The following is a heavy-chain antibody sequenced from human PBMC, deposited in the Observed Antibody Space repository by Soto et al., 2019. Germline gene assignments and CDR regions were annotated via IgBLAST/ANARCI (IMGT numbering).Heavy chain of an antibody. V-gene: IGHV3-30-3*01. CDR2: ISYDGSNK. J-gene: IGHJ6*02. D-gene: IGHD3-22*01. CDR3: ARDAYYYDSSGYYPYYYYYGMDV. Sequence: QVQLVESGGGVVQPGRSLRLSCAASGFTFSSYAMHWVRQAPGKGLEWEAVISYDGSNKYYADSVKGRFTISRDNSKNTLYLQMNSLRAEDTAVYYCARDAYYYDSSGYYPYYYYYGMDVWGQGTTVTVSS. CDR1: GFTFSSYA.